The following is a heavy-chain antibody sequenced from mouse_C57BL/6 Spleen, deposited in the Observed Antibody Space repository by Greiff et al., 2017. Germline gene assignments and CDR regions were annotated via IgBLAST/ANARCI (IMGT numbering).Heavy chain of an antibody. J-gene: IGHJ2*01. CDR3: ARDYYGSSYFDY. CDR1: GYEFSSSW. D-gene: IGHD1-1*01. CDR2: IYPGDGDT. V-gene: IGHV1-82*01. Sequence: VQLQQSGPELVKPGASVKISCKASGYEFSSSWMNWVKQRPGKGLEWIGRIYPGDGDTNYNGKFKGKATLTADKSSSTAYMQLSSLTSEDSAVYFCARDYYGSSYFDYWGQGTTLTVSS.